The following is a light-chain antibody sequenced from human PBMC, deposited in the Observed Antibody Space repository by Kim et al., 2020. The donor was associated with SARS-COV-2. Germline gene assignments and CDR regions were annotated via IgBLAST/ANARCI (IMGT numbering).Light chain of an antibody. CDR2: GAS. V-gene: IGKV3-15*01. CDR1: QSVSSN. CDR3: QQYNNWPYT. Sequence: VSPGGRATHSCRASQSVSSNVAWYQQTPGQAPRLLIYGASTRATGIPARFSGTGSGTEFTLTISSIQSEDFAVYYCQQYNNWPYTFGQGTKLEI. J-gene: IGKJ2*01.